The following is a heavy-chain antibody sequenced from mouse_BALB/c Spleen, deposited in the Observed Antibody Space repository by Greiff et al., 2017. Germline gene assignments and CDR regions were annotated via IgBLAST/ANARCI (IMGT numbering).Heavy chain of an antibody. V-gene: IGHV1-62-2*01. J-gene: IGHJ4*01. CDR1: GYTFTEYI. CDR3: ARHEGGYDSFYYYAMDY. Sequence: QVQLQQSGAGLVKPGASVKLSCTASGYTFTEYIIHWVKQRSGQGLEWIGWFYPGSGSIKYNEKFKDKATLTADKSSSTVYMEPSRLTSEDSAVYFCARHEGGYDSFYYYAMDYWGQGTSVTVSS. D-gene: IGHD2-4*01. CDR2: FYPGSGSI.